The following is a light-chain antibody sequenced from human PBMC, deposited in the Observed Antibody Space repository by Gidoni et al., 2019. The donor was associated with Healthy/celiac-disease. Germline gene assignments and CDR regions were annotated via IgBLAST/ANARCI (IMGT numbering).Light chain of an antibody. CDR3: QQSYSTPPT. V-gene: IGKV1-39*01. CDR2: AAS. CDR1: QRISSY. J-gene: IGKJ4*01. Sequence: IQMTHSPSSLSASVGDRVTITCRASQRISSYLNWYQQKPGKAPKLLIYAASSLQSGVPSRFSGSGSGTDFTLTISSLQPEDFATYYCQQSYSTPPTFGGGTKVESK.